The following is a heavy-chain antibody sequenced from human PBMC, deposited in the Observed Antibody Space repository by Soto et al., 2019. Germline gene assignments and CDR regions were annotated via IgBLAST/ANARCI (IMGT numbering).Heavy chain of an antibody. Sequence: QVQLQESGPGLVKPSETLSLTCTVSGGSISSYYWSWIRQPPGKGLEWIGYIYYSGSTNYNPSLKSRVTISVDTSKNQFSLKLSSVTAADTAVYYCARDRSYSYGYIGYYYYGMDVWGQGTTVTVSS. CDR3: ARDRSYSYGYIGYYYYGMDV. D-gene: IGHD5-18*01. J-gene: IGHJ6*02. CDR1: GGSISSYY. CDR2: IYYSGST. V-gene: IGHV4-59*01.